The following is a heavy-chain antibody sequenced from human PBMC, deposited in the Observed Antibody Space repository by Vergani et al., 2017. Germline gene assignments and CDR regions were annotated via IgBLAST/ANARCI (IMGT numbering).Heavy chain of an antibody. CDR2: ISGDGGST. J-gene: IGHJ6*02. CDR1: GFTFDDYA. D-gene: IGHD6-6*01. V-gene: IGHV3-43*02. CDR3: AKDXGRLDSSSRDYYYGMDV. Sequence: EVQLVESGGGLVQPGGSLRLSCAASGFTFDDYAMHWVRQAPGKGLEWVSLISGDGGSTYYADSVKGRFTISRDNSKNSLYLQMNSLRTEDTALYYCAKDXGRLDSSSRDYYYGMDVWGQGTTVTVSS.